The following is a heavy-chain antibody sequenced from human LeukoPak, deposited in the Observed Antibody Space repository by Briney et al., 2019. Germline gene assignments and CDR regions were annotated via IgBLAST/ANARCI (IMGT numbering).Heavy chain of an antibody. V-gene: IGHV3-21*01. D-gene: IGHD3-22*01. Sequence: GGSLRLSCAASGFTFSSYSMNWVRRAPGKGLEWVSSISSSSSYIYYADSVKGRFTISRDNAKNSLYLQMNSLRAEDTAVYYCARGDSSGYYSNDYWGQGTLVTVSS. CDR3: ARGDSSGYYSNDY. CDR1: GFTFSSYS. CDR2: ISSSSSYI. J-gene: IGHJ4*02.